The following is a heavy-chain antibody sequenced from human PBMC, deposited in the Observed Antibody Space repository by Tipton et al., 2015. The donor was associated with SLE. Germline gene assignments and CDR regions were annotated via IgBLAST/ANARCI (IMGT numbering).Heavy chain of an antibody. V-gene: IGHV4-59*01. J-gene: IGHJ6*03. Sequence: TLSLTCTVSGGSISSYYWSWIRQSPGKGLECIGYIYYSGSTNYNPSLKSRVTISVDTSKNQFSLKLSPVTAADTAVYYCARDTDYYYMDVWGKGTTVTVSS. CDR3: ARDTDYYYMDV. CDR1: GGSISSYY. CDR2: IYYSGST.